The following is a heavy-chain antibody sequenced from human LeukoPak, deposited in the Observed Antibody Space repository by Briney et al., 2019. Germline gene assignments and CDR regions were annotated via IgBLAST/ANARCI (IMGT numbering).Heavy chain of an antibody. Sequence: GGSLRLSCAASGFTFSSYAMSWVRQAPGKGLEWVSAISGSGGSTYYADSVKGRFTISRDNSKNTLYLQMNSLRAEDTALYYCAKAVVADSGRLGRIWGQGTMVTVSS. CDR1: GFTFSSYA. J-gene: IGHJ3*02. V-gene: IGHV3-23*01. CDR2: ISGSGGST. D-gene: IGHD2-15*01. CDR3: AKAVVADSGRLGRI.